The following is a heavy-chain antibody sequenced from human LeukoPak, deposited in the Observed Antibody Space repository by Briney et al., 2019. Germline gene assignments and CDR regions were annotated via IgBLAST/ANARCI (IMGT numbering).Heavy chain of an antibody. D-gene: IGHD6-13*01. CDR3: AREADSSSWLKGYYYYYMDV. J-gene: IGHJ6*03. Sequence: DPVKGRFTISRDNSKSTLYLQMNSLRAEDTAVYYCAREADSSSWLKGYYYYYMDVWGKGTTVTVSS. V-gene: IGHV3-30*01.